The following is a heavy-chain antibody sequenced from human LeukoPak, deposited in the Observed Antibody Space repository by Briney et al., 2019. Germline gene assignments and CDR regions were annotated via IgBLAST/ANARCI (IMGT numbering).Heavy chain of an antibody. Sequence: SQTLSLTCAVSGGSISSGGYSWSWIRQPPGKGLEWIGYIYHSGSTYYNPSLKSRVTISVDRSKNQFSLKLSSVTAADTAVYYCARVVVVTAIGYFDYWGQGTLVTVSS. CDR1: GGSISSGGYS. D-gene: IGHD2-21*02. J-gene: IGHJ4*02. CDR2: IYHSGST. V-gene: IGHV4-30-2*01. CDR3: ARVVVVTAIGYFDY.